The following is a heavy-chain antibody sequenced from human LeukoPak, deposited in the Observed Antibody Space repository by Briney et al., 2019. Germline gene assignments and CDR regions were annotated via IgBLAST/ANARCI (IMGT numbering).Heavy chain of an antibody. J-gene: IGHJ4*02. Sequence: PGTSLRLSCAASGFSLTHDAIHWVRQAPGKGLEWVAVVSKDTVTKFYRDSVKGRFTVSTDSSKNTVYLQMTGLRSEDTAVYYCAGDRWRGAPDYFDCWGQGTLATVSS. CDR1: GFSLTHDA. D-gene: IGHD1-26*01. CDR3: AGDRWRGAPDYFDC. CDR2: VSKDTVTK. V-gene: IGHV3-30*03.